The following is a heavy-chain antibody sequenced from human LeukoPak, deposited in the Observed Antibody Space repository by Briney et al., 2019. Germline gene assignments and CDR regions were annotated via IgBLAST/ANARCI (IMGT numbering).Heavy chain of an antibody. D-gene: IGHD6-13*01. J-gene: IGHJ4*02. CDR1: GGSIGSYF. CDR2: ISYSGST. CDR3: ARFGAAAALVDY. V-gene: IGHV4-59*08. Sequence: SETLSLTCTVSGGSIGSYFWNWIRQPPGKGLEWIGYISYSGSTNYNPSLKSRVTISVDTSKNQFSLKMSYVTAADTAVYYCARFGAAAALVDYWGQGTLVTVSS.